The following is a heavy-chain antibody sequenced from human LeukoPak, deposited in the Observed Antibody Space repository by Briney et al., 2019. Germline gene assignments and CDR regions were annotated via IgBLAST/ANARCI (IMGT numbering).Heavy chain of an antibody. J-gene: IGHJ6*03. CDR3: ARDNSCSSSSCGNSYMDV. D-gene: IGHD2-2*01. Sequence: ASVKVSCKASGYTFTGDYIHWVRQAPGQGIEWMGWINPNSGGTNYAQKFQGRDTMTRDTSISTDYMELSGLQSDGTAVFYCARDNSCSSSSCGNSYMDVWGKGTTVTVSS. CDR1: GYTFTGDY. CDR2: INPNSGGT. V-gene: IGHV1-2*02.